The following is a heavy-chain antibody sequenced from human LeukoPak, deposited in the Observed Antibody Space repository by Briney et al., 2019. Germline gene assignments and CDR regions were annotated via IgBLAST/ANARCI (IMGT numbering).Heavy chain of an antibody. Sequence: SETLSLTCAVYGGSFSGYYWSWIRQPPGKGLEWIGEINHSGSTNYNPSLKGRVTISVDTSKNQFSLKLSSVTAADTAVYYCARGRRGKIDYWGQGTLVTVSS. D-gene: IGHD1-26*01. CDR3: ARGRRGKIDY. J-gene: IGHJ4*02. CDR2: INHSGST. V-gene: IGHV4-34*01. CDR1: GGSFSGYY.